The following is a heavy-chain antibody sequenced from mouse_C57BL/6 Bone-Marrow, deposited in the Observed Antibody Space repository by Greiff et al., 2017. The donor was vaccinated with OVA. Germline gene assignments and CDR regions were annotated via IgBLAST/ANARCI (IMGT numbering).Heavy chain of an antibody. CDR2: IDPETGGT. D-gene: IGHD2-2*01. CDR1: GYTFTDYE. J-gene: IGHJ2*01. V-gene: IGHV1-15*01. Sequence: QVQLQQSGAELVRPGASVTLSCKASGYTFTDYEMHWVKQTPVHGLEWIGAIDPETGGTAYNQKFKGKAILTADKSSSTAYMELRSLTSEDSAVYYCTRCWLRRYYFDYWGQGTTLTVSS. CDR3: TRCWLRRYYFDY.